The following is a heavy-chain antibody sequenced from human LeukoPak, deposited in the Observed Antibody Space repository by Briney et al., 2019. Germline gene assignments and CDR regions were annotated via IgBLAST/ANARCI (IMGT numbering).Heavy chain of an antibody. CDR2: MYNSGNT. Sequence: SETPSLTCTVSGDSISNYYWSWIRQPPGKGLEWIGYMYNSGNTNYNPSLKSRVTISKDTSKNQLSLNLMSVTAADTAVYYCAATIKRDYGDTNLDYWGQGTLVSDSS. J-gene: IGHJ4*02. D-gene: IGHD4-17*01. CDR1: GDSISNYY. V-gene: IGHV4-59*01. CDR3: AATIKRDYGDTNLDY.